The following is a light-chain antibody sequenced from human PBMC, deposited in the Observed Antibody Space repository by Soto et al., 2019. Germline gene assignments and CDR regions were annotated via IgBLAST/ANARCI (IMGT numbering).Light chain of an antibody. Sequence: EIVLTQSPGTLSLSLGERASLSCRASLSISSSYLAWYQQKPGQAPGLLIYGASSRATGIPDRFSGSGSGTDFTLTISGLEPEDFAVYFCQQYGSPITFGQGTRLEMK. J-gene: IGKJ5*01. CDR1: LSISSSY. V-gene: IGKV3-20*01. CDR2: GAS. CDR3: QQYGSPIT.